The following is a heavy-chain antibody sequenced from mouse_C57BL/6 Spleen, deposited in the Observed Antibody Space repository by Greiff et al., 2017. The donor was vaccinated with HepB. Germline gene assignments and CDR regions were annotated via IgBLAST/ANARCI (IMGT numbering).Heavy chain of an antibody. Sequence: VQLQQPGAELVKPGASVKLSCKASGYTFTSYWMHWVKQRPGQGLEWIGMIHPNSGSTNYNEKFKSKATLTVDKSSSTAYMQLSSLTSEDSAVYYCARSITTVVEDWYFDVWGTGTTVTVSS. V-gene: IGHV1-64*01. J-gene: IGHJ1*03. CDR3: ARSITTVVEDWYFDV. D-gene: IGHD1-1*01. CDR2: IHPNSGST. CDR1: GYTFTSYW.